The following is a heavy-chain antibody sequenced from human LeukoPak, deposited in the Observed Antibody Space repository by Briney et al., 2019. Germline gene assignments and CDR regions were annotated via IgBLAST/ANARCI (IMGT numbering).Heavy chain of an antibody. CDR1: GFTFDDYA. V-gene: IGHV3-20*04. CDR3: ARASHYYDSSGLIQY. D-gene: IGHD3-22*01. J-gene: IGHJ4*02. CDR2: INWNGGST. Sequence: GGSLRLSCAASGFTFDDYAMSWVRQAPGKGLEWVSGINWNGGSTGYADSVKGRFTISRDNAKNSLYLQMNSLRAEDTALYYCARASHYYDSSGLIQYWGQGTLVTVSS.